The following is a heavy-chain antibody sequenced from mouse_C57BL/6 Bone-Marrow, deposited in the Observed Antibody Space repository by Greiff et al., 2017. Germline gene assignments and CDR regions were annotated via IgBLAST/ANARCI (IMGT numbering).Heavy chain of an antibody. CDR1: GYAFTNYL. J-gene: IGHJ2*01. D-gene: IGHD2-2*01. CDR3: ARGEWFPDY. CDR2: INPGSGGT. Sequence: QVQLQQSGAGLVRPGTSVTVSCKASGYAFTNYLIEWVKQRPGQGLEWIGVINPGSGGTTYNAKFKGKATLTADKSSSTAYMQLSSLTSSASAVYFCARGEWFPDYWGQGTTLTVSS. V-gene: IGHV1-54*01.